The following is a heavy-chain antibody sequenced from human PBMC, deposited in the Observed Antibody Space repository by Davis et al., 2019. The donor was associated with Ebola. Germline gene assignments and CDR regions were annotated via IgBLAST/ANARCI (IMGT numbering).Heavy chain of an antibody. D-gene: IGHD2-15*01. J-gene: IGHJ6*02. CDR1: GFTFSSYS. CDR2: ISSSSSYI. Sequence: GESLKISCAASGFTFSSYSMNWVRQAPGKGLEWVSSISSSSSYIYYADSVKGRFTISRDNSKKTLYLQMNSLRPEDTAVYYCARDLGYCDGGRCYSPMGVDAWGQGTTVTVSS. V-gene: IGHV3-21*01. CDR3: ARDLGYCDGGRCYSPMGVDA.